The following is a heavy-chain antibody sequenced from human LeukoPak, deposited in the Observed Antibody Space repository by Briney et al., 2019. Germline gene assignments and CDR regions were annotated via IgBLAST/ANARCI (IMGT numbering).Heavy chain of an antibody. J-gene: IGHJ4*02. CDR3: ARGPYYFDY. CDR2: INPNSGGT. Sequence: ASVKVSCKTSGYTFTDYYIHWVRQAPGQGLEWMGRINPNSGGTNSAQKFQDRVTMIRDTSISTAYMKLSNLKSDDTAIYYCARGPYYFDYWGQGTLVTVSS. CDR1: GYTFTDYY. V-gene: IGHV1-2*06.